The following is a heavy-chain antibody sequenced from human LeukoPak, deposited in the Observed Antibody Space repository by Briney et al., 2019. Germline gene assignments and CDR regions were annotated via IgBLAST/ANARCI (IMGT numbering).Heavy chain of an antibody. CDR3: ARDKEWLLYDY. V-gene: IGHV3-74*01. CDR1: GFTFSSYW. J-gene: IGHJ4*02. D-gene: IGHD3-3*01. Sequence: PGGSLRLSCAASGFTFSSYWMHWVRQAPGKGPVWVSRINDDGSSTRYADSVRGRFSISRDNAKNTVYLQMNSLRAEDTAVYYCARDKEWLLYDYWGQGTLVTVSS. CDR2: INDDGSST.